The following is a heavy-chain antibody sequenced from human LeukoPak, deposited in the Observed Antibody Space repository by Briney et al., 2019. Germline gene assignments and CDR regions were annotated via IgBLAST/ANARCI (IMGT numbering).Heavy chain of an antibody. J-gene: IGHJ6*03. CDR1: GFTFSSYN. CDR3: ARDPYSGNYGAYYMDV. D-gene: IGHD1-26*01. CDR2: ITSSSYI. Sequence: GGSLRLSCAASGFTFSSYNMNWVRQAPGKGLEWVSSITSSSYIYYADSVKGRFTISRDNAKNSLYLQMDSLRVEDTAEYYCARDPYSGNYGAYYMDVWGKGTTVTVSS. V-gene: IGHV3-21*06.